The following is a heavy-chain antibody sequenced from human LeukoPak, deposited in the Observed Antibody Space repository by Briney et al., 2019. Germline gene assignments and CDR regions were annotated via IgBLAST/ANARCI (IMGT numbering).Heavy chain of an antibody. J-gene: IGHJ4*02. CDR2: ISGSGGST. V-gene: IGHV3-23*01. CDR3: ATTAMVRSKVAYYFDY. CDR1: GFTFSSYA. D-gene: IGHD5-18*01. Sequence: PSGGSLRLSCAASGFTFSSYAMSWVRQAPGKGLEWVSAISGSGGSTYYADSVKGRFTISRDNSKNTLYLQMNSLRAEDTAVYYCATTAMVRSKVAYYFDYWGQGTLVTVSS.